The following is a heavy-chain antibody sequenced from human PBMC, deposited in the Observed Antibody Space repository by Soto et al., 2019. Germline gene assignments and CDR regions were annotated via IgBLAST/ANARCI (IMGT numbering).Heavy chain of an antibody. CDR3: ARHVGGTNWHFEL. V-gene: IGHV4-59*08. D-gene: IGHD2-8*01. CDR1: GDSISGKF. Sequence: QVQLQESGPGLVKPSETLSLTCTVSGDSISGKFWSWVRQPSGRGPAWLGYVYLVGSTGPSGSTYYTPSLQSRITLSADSSKSQVSLKVTSVTAADTAMYYCARHVGGTNWHFELWGRGVLVTVSS. CDR2: VYLVGSTGPSGST. J-gene: IGHJ2*01.